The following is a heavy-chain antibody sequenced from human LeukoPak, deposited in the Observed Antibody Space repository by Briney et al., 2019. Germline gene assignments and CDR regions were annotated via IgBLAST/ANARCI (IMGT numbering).Heavy chain of an antibody. J-gene: IGHJ5*02. CDR3: ARKMSRLAHFGVALNWFDP. D-gene: IGHD3-3*01. Sequence: PGGSLRLSCAASGFTFSSYAMHWVRQAPGKGLEWVAVISYDGSNKYYADSVKGRFTISRDNSKNTMYLQMNSLRAEDTAVYYCARKMSRLAHFGVALNWFDPWGQGTLVTVSS. V-gene: IGHV3-30-3*01. CDR1: GFTFSSYA. CDR2: ISYDGSNK.